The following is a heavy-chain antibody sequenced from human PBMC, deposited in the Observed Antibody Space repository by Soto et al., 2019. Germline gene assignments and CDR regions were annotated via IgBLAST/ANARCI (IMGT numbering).Heavy chain of an antibody. CDR3: AMLAAAGSPGDY. D-gene: IGHD6-13*01. CDR1: TFTSYG. CDR2: ISAYNGNT. J-gene: IGHJ4*02. V-gene: IGHV1-18*01. Sequence: TFTSYGISWVRQAPGQGLEWMGWISAYNGNTNYAQKLQGRVTMTTDTSTSTAYMELRSLRSDDTAVYYCAMLAAAGSPGDYWGQGTLVTVSS.